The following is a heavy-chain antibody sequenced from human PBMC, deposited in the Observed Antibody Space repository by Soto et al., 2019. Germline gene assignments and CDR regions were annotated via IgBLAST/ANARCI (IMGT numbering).Heavy chain of an antibody. CDR2: IYFSGSGTS. CDR1: GDFISNTTYY. D-gene: IGHD3-22*01. CDR3: ARPGYRFGTSGYYPFDY. Sequence: PSETLSLTCSVSGDFISNTTYYWAWVRQAPGKGLEWVGSIYFSGSGTSHYNPSLKSRVTISVDTSKNQFSLKLTSVAAADTAVYYCARPGYRFGTSGYYPFDYWGQGTLVTVSS. J-gene: IGHJ4*02. V-gene: IGHV4-39*01.